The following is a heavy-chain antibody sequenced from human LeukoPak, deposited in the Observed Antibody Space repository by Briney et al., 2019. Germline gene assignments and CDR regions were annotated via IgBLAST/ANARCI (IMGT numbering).Heavy chain of an antibody. D-gene: IGHD5-12*01. CDR3: ATEPSRSYSFDHLDF. CDR2: VDQMFGIR. V-gene: IGHV1-69*17. J-gene: IGHJ4*02. CDR1: GWTFNHYA. Sequence: SVKVSCKTSGWTFNHYAISWVRQAPGQGLEWMGGVDQMFGIRNYPQTSRGRVKITADKATNPVYMVLRSLRAEDTAIYYCATEPSRSYSFDHLDFWGLGTPVTVSS.